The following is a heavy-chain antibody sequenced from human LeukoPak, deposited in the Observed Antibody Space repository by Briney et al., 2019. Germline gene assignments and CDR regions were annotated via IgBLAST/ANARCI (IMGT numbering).Heavy chain of an antibody. CDR2: FDPEDGET. V-gene: IGHV1-24*01. CDR1: GYTLTVLS. J-gene: IGHJ4*02. CDR3: ATDLMVRGVITPY. D-gene: IGHD3-10*01. Sequence: ASVKVSCKVSGYTLTVLSMHWVRHAPGKGLVWMGGFDPEDGETIYAQKFQGRVTMTEDTSTDTAYMELSSLRSEDTAVYYCATDLMVRGVITPYWGQGTLVTVSS.